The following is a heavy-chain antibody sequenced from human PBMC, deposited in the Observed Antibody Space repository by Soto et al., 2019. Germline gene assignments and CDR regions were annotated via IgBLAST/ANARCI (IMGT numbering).Heavy chain of an antibody. CDR2: IYYSGST. CDR3: ARARRTNESSGRGFVNYFDY. D-gene: IGHD2-8*01. Sequence: QVQLQESGPGLVKPSETLSLTCTVSGGSISSYYWSWIRQPPGKGLEWIGYIYYSGSTNYNPSLKSRVTISVDTSKNQFSLKLSSVTAADTAVYYCARARRTNESSGRGFVNYFDYWGQGTLVTVSS. J-gene: IGHJ4*02. V-gene: IGHV4-59*01. CDR1: GGSISSYY.